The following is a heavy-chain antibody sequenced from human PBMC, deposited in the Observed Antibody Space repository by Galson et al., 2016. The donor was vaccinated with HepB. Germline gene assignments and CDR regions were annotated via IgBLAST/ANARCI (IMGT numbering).Heavy chain of an antibody. V-gene: IGHV1-69*06. Sequence: SVKVSCKASVGSLSSYLVTWLRQAPGQGLQWLGGIIPTFGAVKYAEKFQGRITITADTPTNTVYLGLTSLRSDDTAVYFCARGPYSDTSFYDFWGQGTLVTVSS. CDR1: VGSLSSYL. D-gene: IGHD2-21*01. CDR3: ARGPYSDTSFYDF. CDR2: IIPTFGAV. J-gene: IGHJ4*02.